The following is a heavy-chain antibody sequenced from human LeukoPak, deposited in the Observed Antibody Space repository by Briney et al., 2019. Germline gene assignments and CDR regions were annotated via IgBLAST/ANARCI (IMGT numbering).Heavy chain of an antibody. CDR3: ARAVEMATIDFDY. D-gene: IGHD5-24*01. CDR1: GYTFTSYY. V-gene: IGHV1-46*01. J-gene: IGHJ4*02. CDR2: INPSGGST. Sequence: ASVKVSCKASGYTFTSYYMHWVRQAPGQGLEWMGIINPSGGSTSYAQKFQGRVTMTRDMSTSTVYMELSSLRSEDTAMYYCARAVEMATIDFDYWGQGTLVTVSS.